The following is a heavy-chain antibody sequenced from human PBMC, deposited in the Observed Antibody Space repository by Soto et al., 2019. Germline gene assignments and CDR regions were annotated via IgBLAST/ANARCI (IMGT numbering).Heavy chain of an antibody. CDR3: ARNYGDYELGYYYYYGMDV. CDR1: GGSISSYY. CDR2: IYYSGST. Sequence: PSETLSLTCTVSGGSISSYYWSWIRQPPGKGLEWIGYIYYSGSTNYNPSLKSRVTISVDTSKNQFSLKLSSVTAADTAVYYCARNYGDYELGYYYYYGMDVWGQGTTVT. D-gene: IGHD4-17*01. V-gene: IGHV4-59*01. J-gene: IGHJ6*02.